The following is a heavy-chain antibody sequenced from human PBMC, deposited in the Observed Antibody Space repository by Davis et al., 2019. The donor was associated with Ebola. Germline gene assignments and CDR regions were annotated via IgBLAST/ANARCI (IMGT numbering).Heavy chain of an antibody. V-gene: IGHV4-59*01. Sequence: SETLSLTCAVYGGSFSGYYWSWIRQPPGKGLEWIGYIYYSGSTTYNPSLKSRVTISVDTSKNQFSLKLSSVTAADTAVYYCARHRGNYYDYWGQGTLVTVSS. CDR1: GGSFSGYY. D-gene: IGHD1-26*01. CDR3: ARHRGNYYDY. CDR2: IYYSGST. J-gene: IGHJ4*02.